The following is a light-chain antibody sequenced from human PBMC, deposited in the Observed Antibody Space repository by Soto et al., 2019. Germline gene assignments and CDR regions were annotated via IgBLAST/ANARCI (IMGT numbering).Light chain of an antibody. CDR2: GAS. Sequence: DIVLTQSPGTLSFSPGERATLSCRASQSVSSDYLAWYQQKPGQAPMLLIYGASTRATGIPARFSGSGSGTEFTLSINSLQSEDFAVYYCQEYDNWPPEGTVGQGTKGDIK. CDR1: QSVSSD. V-gene: IGKV3-15*01. CDR3: QEYDNWPPEGT. J-gene: IGKJ1*01.